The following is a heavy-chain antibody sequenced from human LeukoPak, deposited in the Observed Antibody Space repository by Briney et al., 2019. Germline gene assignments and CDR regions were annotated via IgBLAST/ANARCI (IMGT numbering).Heavy chain of an antibody. CDR2: IYYSGST. V-gene: IGHV4-31*03. CDR1: GGSISSGGYY. CDR3: ARDRVDGYNLSYYYYGMDV. J-gene: IGHJ6*02. Sequence: TSETLSLTCTVSGGSISSGGYYWSWIRQHPGKGLEWIGYIYYSGSTYYSPSLKSRVTISVDTSKNQFSLKLSSVTAADTAVYYCARDRVDGYNLSYYYYGMDVWGQGTTVTVSS. D-gene: IGHD5-12*01.